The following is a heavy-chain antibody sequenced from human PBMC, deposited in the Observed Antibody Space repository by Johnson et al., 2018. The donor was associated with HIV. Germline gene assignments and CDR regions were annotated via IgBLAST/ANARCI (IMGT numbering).Heavy chain of an antibody. CDR2: ISYDGSNK. Sequence: QVQLVESGGGVVQPGRSLRLSCAASGFTFSSYAMHWVRQAPVKGLEWVAVISYDGSNKYYADSVKGRFTISRDNSKNTLYLQMNSLRAEDTAVYYCARQYYGSGTDAFDIWGQGTMVTVSS. CDR3: ARQYYGSGTDAFDI. D-gene: IGHD3-10*01. J-gene: IGHJ3*02. V-gene: IGHV3-30*04. CDR1: GFTFSSYA.